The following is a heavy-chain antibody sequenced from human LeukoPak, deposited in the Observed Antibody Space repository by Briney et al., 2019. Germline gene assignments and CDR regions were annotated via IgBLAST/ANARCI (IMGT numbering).Heavy chain of an antibody. V-gene: IGHV1-2*02. Sequence: ASVKVSCKASGYTFTGYYMHWVRQAPGQGLEWMGWINPNSGGTNYAQKFQGRVTMPRDTSISTVYMELSSLDSDDAAVYYCARGPATGGLDYWGQGTLVTVSS. CDR3: ARGPATGGLDY. CDR1: GYTFTGYY. CDR2: INPNSGGT. D-gene: IGHD1-14*01. J-gene: IGHJ4*02.